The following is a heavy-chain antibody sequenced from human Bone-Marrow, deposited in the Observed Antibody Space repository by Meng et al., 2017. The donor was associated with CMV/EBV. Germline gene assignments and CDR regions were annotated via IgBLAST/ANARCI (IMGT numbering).Heavy chain of an antibody. Sequence: ASVKVSCKASGYTFTSYDINWVRQATGQGLEWMGWMNPNSGNTGYAQKFQGRVTMTRDTSISTAYMELSRLRSDDTAVYYCARGNGVRGNWFDPWGQGTLVTVSS. V-gene: IGHV1-8*02. CDR3: ARGNGVRGNWFDP. J-gene: IGHJ5*02. D-gene: IGHD2-8*01. CDR2: MNPNSGNT. CDR1: GYTFTSYD.